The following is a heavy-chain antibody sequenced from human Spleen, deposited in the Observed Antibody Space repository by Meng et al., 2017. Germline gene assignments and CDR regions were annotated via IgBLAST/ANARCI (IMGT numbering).Heavy chain of an antibody. CDR2: TFYRSKWYY. D-gene: IGHD5-24*01. Sequence: SQTRSLTGAISGDSVSSNSAAWSWLRQSPSRGLEWLGRTFYRSKWYYDYAVSVESRIRINADTSKNQFSLHFNSVTPEDTAVYYCARDPQWLMDAFDIWGQGTMVTVSS. V-gene: IGHV6-1*01. J-gene: IGHJ3*02. CDR3: ARDPQWLMDAFDI. CDR1: GDSVSSNSAA.